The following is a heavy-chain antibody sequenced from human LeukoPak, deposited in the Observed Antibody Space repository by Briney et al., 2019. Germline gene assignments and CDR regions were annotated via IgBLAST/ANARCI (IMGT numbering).Heavy chain of an antibody. J-gene: IGHJ4*02. CDR3: ARTDFTFGGVIVFDY. D-gene: IGHD3-16*02. Sequence: SETLSLTCTVSGGSISSYYWSWIRQPPGKGLEWIGYIYYSGSTNYNPSLKSRVTISVDTSKNQFSLKLSSVTAADTAVYYCARTDFTFGGVIVFDYWGQGTLVTFSS. CDR1: GGSISSYY. CDR2: IYYSGST. V-gene: IGHV4-59*01.